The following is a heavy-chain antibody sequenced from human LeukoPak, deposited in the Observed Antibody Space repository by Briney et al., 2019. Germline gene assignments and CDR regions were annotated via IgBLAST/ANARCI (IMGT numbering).Heavy chain of an antibody. Sequence: SETLSLTCSVSGDSISSSRYCWGWIRQPPGKGLEWIGEINHSGSTNYNPSLKSRVTISVDTSKNQFSLKLSSVTAADTAVYYCARARPYSSGWYYQEWFDPWGQGTLVTVSS. J-gene: IGHJ5*02. CDR1: GDSISSSRYC. D-gene: IGHD6-19*01. CDR3: ARARPYSSGWYYQEWFDP. CDR2: INHSGST. V-gene: IGHV4-39*07.